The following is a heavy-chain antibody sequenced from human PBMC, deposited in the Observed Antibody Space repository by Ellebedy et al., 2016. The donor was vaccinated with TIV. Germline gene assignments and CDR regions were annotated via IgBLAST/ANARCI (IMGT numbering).Heavy chain of an antibody. D-gene: IGHD3-22*01. V-gene: IGHV4-59*01. J-gene: IGHJ3*02. Sequence: SETLSLTXTVSGGSISSYYWSWIRQPPGKGLEWIGYIYYSGSTNYNPSLKSRVTISVDTSKNQLSLKLSSVTAADTAVYYCARDGPNYYDSSGYYYGGNAFDIWGQGTMVTVSS. CDR2: IYYSGST. CDR3: ARDGPNYYDSSGYYYGGNAFDI. CDR1: GGSISSYY.